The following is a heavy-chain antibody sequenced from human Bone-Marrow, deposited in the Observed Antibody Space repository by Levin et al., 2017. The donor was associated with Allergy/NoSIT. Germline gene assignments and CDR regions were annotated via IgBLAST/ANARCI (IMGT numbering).Heavy chain of an antibody. Sequence: PGESLKISCAASGFTFSGYAMNWVRQAPGKGLEWVSAISGSGGSTYYADSMKGRFTISRDNSKNTLYLQMNSLRAEDTAVYYCAKDLVGGHYFDYWGQGTLVTVSS. J-gene: IGHJ4*02. V-gene: IGHV3-23*01. D-gene: IGHD2-8*02. CDR3: AKDLVGGHYFDY. CDR1: GFTFSGYA. CDR2: ISGSGGST.